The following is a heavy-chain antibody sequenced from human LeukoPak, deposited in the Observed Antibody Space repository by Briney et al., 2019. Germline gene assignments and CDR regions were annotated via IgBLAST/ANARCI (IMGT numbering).Heavy chain of an antibody. Sequence: GGSLRLSCAASGFTFSSSGMHWVRQAPGKGLEWVAVIRYDGSNKYYADSVKGRFTISRDNSKNTLYLQMNSLRAEDTAVYYCVKDDKSGSYLDYWGQGALVTVSS. CDR2: IRYDGSNK. CDR3: VKDDKSGSYLDY. CDR1: GFTFSSSG. D-gene: IGHD1-26*01. V-gene: IGHV3-30*02. J-gene: IGHJ4*02.